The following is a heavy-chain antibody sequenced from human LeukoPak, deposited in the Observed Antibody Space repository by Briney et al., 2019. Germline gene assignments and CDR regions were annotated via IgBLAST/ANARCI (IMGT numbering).Heavy chain of an antibody. CDR3: ARGKGYCSSTSCYTAYYYYYYMDV. Sequence: SETLSLTCAVYGGSFSGYYWSWIRQPPGKGLEWIGEINHSGSTNYNPSLKSRATISVDTSKNQFSLKLSSVTAADTAVYYCARGKGYCSSTSCYTAYYYYYYMDVWGKGTTVTVSS. CDR1: GGSFSGYY. D-gene: IGHD2-2*02. V-gene: IGHV4-34*01. J-gene: IGHJ6*03. CDR2: INHSGST.